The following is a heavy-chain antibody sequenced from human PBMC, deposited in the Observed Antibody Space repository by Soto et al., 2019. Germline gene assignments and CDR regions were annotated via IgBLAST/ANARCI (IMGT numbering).Heavy chain of an antibody. CDR1: GGSISSSNYY. CDR3: AREGKKDIVVVPAAAYFDY. D-gene: IGHD2-2*01. J-gene: IGHJ4*02. Sequence: QLQLQESGPGLVKPSETLSLTCTVSGGSISSSNYYWGSIRQPPGKGLEWIGSIYYSGSTYYNPSLKSRVTISVDTSKNQFSLKLSSVTAADTAVYYCAREGKKDIVVVPAAAYFDYWGQGTLVTVSS. V-gene: IGHV4-39*02. CDR2: IYYSGST.